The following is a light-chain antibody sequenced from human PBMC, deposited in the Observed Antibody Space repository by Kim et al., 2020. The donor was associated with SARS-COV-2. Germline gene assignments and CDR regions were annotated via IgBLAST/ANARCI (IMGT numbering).Light chain of an antibody. Sequence: LGPTVRITCQGDSLRSYYASWYQQKPGQAPVLVIYGKNNRPSGIPDRFSGSSSGNTASLTITGAQAEDEADYFCNSRDSSGHPKYVFGTGTKVTVL. J-gene: IGLJ1*01. CDR2: GKN. V-gene: IGLV3-19*01. CDR3: NSRDSSGHPKYV. CDR1: SLRSYY.